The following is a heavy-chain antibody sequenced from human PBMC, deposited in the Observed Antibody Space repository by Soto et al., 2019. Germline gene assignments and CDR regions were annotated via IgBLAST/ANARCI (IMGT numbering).Heavy chain of an antibody. Sequence: QGQLVQSGGEVKKPGASVKVSCKASGYTFSSYGISWVRQAPGQGLEWMGWISGYNGKTNYAQKVQDRVTLTXXXSXXTVYMELRSLRSDDTAVYYCAREGDVPYYYSGMDIWGQGTTVTVSS. CDR3: AREGDVPYYYSGMDI. J-gene: IGHJ6*02. CDR1: GYTFSSYG. V-gene: IGHV1-18*01. D-gene: IGHD2-21*02. CDR2: ISGYNGKT.